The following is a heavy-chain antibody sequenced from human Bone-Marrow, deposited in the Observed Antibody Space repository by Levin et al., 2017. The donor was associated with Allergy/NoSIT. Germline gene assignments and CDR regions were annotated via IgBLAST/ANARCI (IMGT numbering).Heavy chain of an antibody. D-gene: IGHD3-10*01. CDR3: ARGWFGELLSH. CDR1: GFTVSSHY. J-gene: IGHJ4*02. V-gene: IGHV3-53*01. CDR2: IYSGGST. Sequence: HGESLKISCAASGFTVSSHYMSWVRQAPGKGPEWVSVIYSGGSTYYADSVKGRFTISRDNSKNTLYLQMNSLRAEDTAVYYCARGWFGELLSHWGQGTLVTVSS.